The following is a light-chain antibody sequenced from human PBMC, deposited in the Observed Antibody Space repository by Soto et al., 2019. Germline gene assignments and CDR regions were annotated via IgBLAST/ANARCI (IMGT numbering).Light chain of an antibody. Sequence: EIVMTQSPATLSVSPGERATLSCRASQSVSSNLAWYQQKPGQAPRLLIYGASTRATGIPARFSGSGSGTEFTLTISSRQSEDFAVYYCQQYKNWPYTFGQGTKLEIK. CDR1: QSVSSN. V-gene: IGKV3-15*01. CDR2: GAS. CDR3: QQYKNWPYT. J-gene: IGKJ2*01.